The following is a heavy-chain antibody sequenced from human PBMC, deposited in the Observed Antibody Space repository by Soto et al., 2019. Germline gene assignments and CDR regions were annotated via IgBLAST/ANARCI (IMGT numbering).Heavy chain of an antibody. CDR1: GGSVSTGSYD. V-gene: IGHV4-61*01. Sequence: SETLSLTCTVSGGSVSTGSYDWSWIRQPPGKGLEWIGKIFFTGSAHYNPSLRNRVTMSVDTSKDQFSLTLTSVTAADTAVYYCARDGHGMDVWGQGITVTVS. CDR2: IFFTGSA. J-gene: IGHJ6*02. CDR3: ARDGHGMDV.